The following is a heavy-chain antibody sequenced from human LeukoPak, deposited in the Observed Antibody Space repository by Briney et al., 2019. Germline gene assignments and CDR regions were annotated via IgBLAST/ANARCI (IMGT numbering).Heavy chain of an antibody. CDR1: GGSFSGYY. Sequence: SETLSLTCAVYGGSFSGYYWSWIRQPPGKGLEWIGEINHSGSTNYNPSLKSRVTISVDTSKNQFSLKLSSVTAADTAVYYWARDSHYGSSLIWFDPWGQGTLVTVSS. J-gene: IGHJ5*02. CDR3: ARDSHYGSSLIWFDP. V-gene: IGHV4-34*01. D-gene: IGHD3-10*01. CDR2: INHSGST.